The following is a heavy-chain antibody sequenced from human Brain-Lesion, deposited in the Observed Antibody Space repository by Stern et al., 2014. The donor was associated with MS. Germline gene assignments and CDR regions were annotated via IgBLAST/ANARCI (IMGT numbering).Heavy chain of an antibody. CDR3: AGGYGDAYYLGRDF. D-gene: IGHD4-17*01. J-gene: IGHJ6*02. CDR2: ISSTTTYI. Sequence: EVHLVESGGGLVKRGGSLRLSCAASGFSLSPYSVSWVRQAPGKGLEWVSSISSTTTYIYYVDSVKGRFTISRDNAKNTVFLQMNGLGADDTAVYYCAGGYGDAYYLGRDFWGQGTTVTVS. CDR1: GFSLSPYS. V-gene: IGHV3-21*01.